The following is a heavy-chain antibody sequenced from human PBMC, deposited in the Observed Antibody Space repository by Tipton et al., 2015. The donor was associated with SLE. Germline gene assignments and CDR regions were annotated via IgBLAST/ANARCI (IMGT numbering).Heavy chain of an antibody. CDR3: AKDLIAFDYIWGSYRDDVFDI. J-gene: IGHJ3*02. CDR2: ISGNGGST. CDR1: GFTSSSYA. D-gene: IGHD3-16*02. V-gene: IGHV3-23*01. Sequence: SLRLSCAASGFTSSSYAMSWVRQAPGKGLEWVSVISGNGGSTYYADSVKGRFTISRDNSKNTLYLQMNSLRAEDTAVYYCAKDLIAFDYIWGSYRDDVFDIWGQGTMVTVSS.